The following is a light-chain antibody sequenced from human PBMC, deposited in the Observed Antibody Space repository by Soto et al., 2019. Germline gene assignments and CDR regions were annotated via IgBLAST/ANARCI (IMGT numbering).Light chain of an antibody. CDR1: QSVSSAY. CDR2: GTS. CDR3: QQYGSSPPWT. V-gene: IGKV3-20*01. J-gene: IGKJ1*01. Sequence: EIVLTQSPGTLSLSPGERATLSCRASQSVSSAYLAWYQQKPGQAPRLLIYGTSSRATGIPDRFSGSGSGTHFTLTISRLEPEDFAVYYCQQYGSSPPWTSGQGTKVDIK.